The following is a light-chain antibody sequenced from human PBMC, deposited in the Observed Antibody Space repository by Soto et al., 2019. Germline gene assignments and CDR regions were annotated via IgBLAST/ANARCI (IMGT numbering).Light chain of an antibody. V-gene: IGLV1-44*01. CDR2: SND. Sequence: QSVLTQPPSTSGTPGQRVTISCSGSSSNIGSNIVNWYQQLPGTAPKVLIYSNDRRPSGVPDRFSGSKSGTSASLAISGLQSEDEADYHCAAWDDSLSAWVFSGGTKLTVL. CDR1: SSNIGSNI. J-gene: IGLJ3*02. CDR3: AAWDDSLSAWV.